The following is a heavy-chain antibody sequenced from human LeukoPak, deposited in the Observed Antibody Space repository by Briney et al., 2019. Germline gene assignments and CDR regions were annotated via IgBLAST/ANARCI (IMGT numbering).Heavy chain of an antibody. CDR2: ISSGNTYI. Sequence: GGSLRLSCAASGFTFSRNSMNWVRQAPGKGLEWVSSISSGNTYIYYADSVKGRFTISRDNAKNSLHLQMNSLRADDTALYYCARDADSGYYYIDYWGRGTLVTVSS. CDR1: GFTFSRNS. D-gene: IGHD3-10*01. CDR3: ARDADSGYYYIDY. V-gene: IGHV3-21*01. J-gene: IGHJ4*02.